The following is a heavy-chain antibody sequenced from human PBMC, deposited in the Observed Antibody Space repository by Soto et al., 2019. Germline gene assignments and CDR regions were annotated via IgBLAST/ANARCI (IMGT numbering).Heavy chain of an antibody. D-gene: IGHD3-16*01. J-gene: IGHJ4*02. CDR1: GFTVSSNY. Sequence: EVQLVESGGGLVQPGGSLRLSCAASGFTVSSNYMSWVRQAPGKGLEWVSVIYSGGSTYYADSVKGRFTISRDNSKNTLYLQMNSLRAEDTAVYYCARDLSYLGGYVDYWGQGTLVTVSS. CDR2: IYSGGST. CDR3: ARDLSYLGGYVDY. V-gene: IGHV3-66*01.